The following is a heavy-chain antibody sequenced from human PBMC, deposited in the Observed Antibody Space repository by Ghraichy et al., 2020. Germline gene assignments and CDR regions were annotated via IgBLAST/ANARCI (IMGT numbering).Heavy chain of an antibody. V-gene: IGHV3-21*01. J-gene: IGHJ4*02. CDR3: ARVDLCGGGPCYPFDY. CDR2: TTGDSVYI. CDR1: GFPFSIYA. Sequence: GGSLRLSCAASGFPFSIYAMNWVRQAPGKGLEWVSSTTGDSVYIFYADSVRGRFTISRDNGKNSLYLQMTSLRVEDTAVYYCARVDLCGGGPCYPFDYWGQGTLVTVSP. D-gene: IGHD2-15*01.